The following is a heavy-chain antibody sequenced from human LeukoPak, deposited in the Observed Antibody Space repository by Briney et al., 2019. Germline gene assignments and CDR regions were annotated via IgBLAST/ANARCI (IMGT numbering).Heavy chain of an antibody. D-gene: IGHD5-24*01. CDR2: IYTSGST. J-gene: IGHJ4*02. Sequence: PSETLSLTCTVSGGSISSYYWSWIRQSPGKGLEWIGYIYTSGSTNYNPSLKSRVTISVDTSKNQFSLKLSSVTAADTAVYYCARHAGDGYNPFDYWGQGTLVTVSS. CDR3: ARHAGDGYNPFDY. V-gene: IGHV4-4*09. CDR1: GGSISSYY.